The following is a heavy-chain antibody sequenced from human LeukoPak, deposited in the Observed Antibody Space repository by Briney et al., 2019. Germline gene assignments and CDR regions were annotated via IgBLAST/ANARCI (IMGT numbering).Heavy chain of an antibody. Sequence: ASVKVSCKASGYAFTTSDINWVRQATGQGLEWMGWMSPYGGNTRYAQKFQGRVTITRNTSISTAYMELSSLRSEDTAVYYCARGVAGTYYYYYMDVWGKGTTVTVSS. J-gene: IGHJ6*03. D-gene: IGHD6-13*01. V-gene: IGHV1-8*01. CDR3: ARGVAGTYYYYYMDV. CDR2: MSPYGGNT. CDR1: GYAFTTSD.